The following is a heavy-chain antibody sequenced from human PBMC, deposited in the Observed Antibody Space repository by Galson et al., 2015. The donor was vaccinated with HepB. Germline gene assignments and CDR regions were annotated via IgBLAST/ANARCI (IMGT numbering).Heavy chain of an antibody. CDR1: GFTVSDNN. J-gene: IGHJ4*02. CDR3: ARGGHN. V-gene: IGHV3-66*01. Sequence: SLRLSCAASGFTVSDNNMNWVRQAPGQGLEWVSVFCPDGRTFYADSVKGRFTISRDNSKNTVFLQMNSLRVDDTSLYYCARGGHNWGQGTLVTVSS. CDR2: FCPDGRT. D-gene: IGHD6-25*01.